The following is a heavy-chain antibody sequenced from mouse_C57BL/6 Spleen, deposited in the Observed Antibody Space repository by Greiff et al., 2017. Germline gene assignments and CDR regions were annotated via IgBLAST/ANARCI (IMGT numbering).Heavy chain of an antibody. Sequence: EVQLQQSGPELVKPGASVKISCKASGYSFTGYYMNWVKQSPEKSLEWIGEINPSTGGTTYNQKFKAKATLTVDKSSSTAYMQLKSLTSEDSAVYYCAIYSNFSWFAYWGQGTLVTVSA. D-gene: IGHD2-5*01. CDR2: INPSTGGT. V-gene: IGHV1-42*01. CDR3: AIYSNFSWFAY. J-gene: IGHJ3*01. CDR1: GYSFTGYY.